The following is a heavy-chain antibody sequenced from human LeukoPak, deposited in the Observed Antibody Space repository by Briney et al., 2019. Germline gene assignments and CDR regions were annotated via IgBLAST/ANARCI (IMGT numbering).Heavy chain of an antibody. V-gene: IGHV3-23*01. D-gene: IGHD3-16*01. CDR3: AKDRTWGKRVPSSDY. CDR1: GFTFSIYA. J-gene: IGHJ4*02. CDR2: ISGSGGGT. Sequence: PGGSLRLPGAASGFTFSIYAMSWVRQAPGKGLEWVSAISGSGGGTYYADSVKGRFTISRDNSKSTLYLQMNSLRAEDTAVYSCAKDRTWGKRVPSSDYWGQGTLVTVSS.